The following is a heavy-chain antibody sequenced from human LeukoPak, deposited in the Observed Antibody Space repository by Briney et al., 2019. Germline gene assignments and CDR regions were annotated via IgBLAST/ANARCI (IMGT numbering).Heavy chain of an antibody. Sequence: ASLKVSCKASGYTFTGYYMHWVRQAPRQGLEWMGWINPNSGGTNYAQKFQGRVTMTRDTSISTADMELSRLRSNDTAVYYCAREVVVGATAYHDAFDIWGQGTMVTVSS. J-gene: IGHJ3*02. CDR3: AREVVVGATAYHDAFDI. CDR2: INPNSGGT. D-gene: IGHD1-26*01. CDR1: GYTFTGYY. V-gene: IGHV1-2*02.